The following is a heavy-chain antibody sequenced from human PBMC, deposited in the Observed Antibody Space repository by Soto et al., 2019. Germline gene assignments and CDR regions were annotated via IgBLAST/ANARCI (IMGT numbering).Heavy chain of an antibody. J-gene: IGHJ6*02. Sequence: PSETLSLTCTVSGGSISSYYWSWIRQPAGKGLEWIGRISTTETTNYNPSLKSRVSMSLDTSKSQVSLKLGSVTAADAAVYYCAGNIAAAGRRYYGMDVWGQGTTVTVSS. CDR2: ISTTETT. V-gene: IGHV4-4*07. CDR3: AGNIAAAGRRYYGMDV. D-gene: IGHD6-13*01. CDR1: GGSISSYY.